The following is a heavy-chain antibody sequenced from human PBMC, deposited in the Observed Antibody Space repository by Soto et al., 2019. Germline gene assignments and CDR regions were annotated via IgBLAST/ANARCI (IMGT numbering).Heavy chain of an antibody. CDR3: ARAVCSSTSCKPPDY. J-gene: IGHJ4*02. CDR2: IIPIFGTA. V-gene: IGHV1-69*06. CDR1: GGTFSSYA. Sequence: QVQLVQSGAEVKKPGSSVKVSCKASGGTFSSYAISWVRQAPGQGLEWMGGIIPIFGTANYAQKFQGRVTMTTDTSTSTAYMELRSLRSDDTAVYYCARAVCSSTSCKPPDYWGQGTLVTVSS. D-gene: IGHD2-2*01.